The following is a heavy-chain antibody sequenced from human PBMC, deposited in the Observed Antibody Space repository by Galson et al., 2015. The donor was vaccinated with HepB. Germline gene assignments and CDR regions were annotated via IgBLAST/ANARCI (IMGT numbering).Heavy chain of an antibody. CDR2: ISNSGSVI. J-gene: IGHJ4*02. CDR3: AGGTDSSGWSQFDY. D-gene: IGHD6-19*01. Sequence: SLRHSRAASGFVFRSYSLNWVRQAPGLGLEWVSYISNSGSVIYYADSVKGRVTISRDKAKDSLDLQMNSLRGEDTAVYYCAGGTDSSGWSQFDYWGQGTLVTVSS. CDR1: GFVFRSYS. V-gene: IGHV3-48*01.